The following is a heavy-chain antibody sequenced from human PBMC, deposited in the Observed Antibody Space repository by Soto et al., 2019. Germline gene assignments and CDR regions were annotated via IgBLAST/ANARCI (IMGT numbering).Heavy chain of an antibody. CDR2: IYHSRST. D-gene: IGHD2-21*01. CDR1: GGSISSGGYS. J-gene: IGHJ5*02. CDR3: ASIPSP. V-gene: IGHV4-30-2*01. Sequence: QLQLQESGSGLVKPSQTLSLTCAVSGGSISSGGYSWSWIRQPPGKGLEWIGYIYHSRSTYYNPSLKSRVAISVDRSNTQFSLKLSSVTPAATAVYYCASIPSPWGQGTLVTVSS.